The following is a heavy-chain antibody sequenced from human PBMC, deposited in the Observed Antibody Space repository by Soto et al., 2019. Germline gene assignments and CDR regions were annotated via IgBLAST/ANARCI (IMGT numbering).Heavy chain of an antibody. D-gene: IGHD3-10*01. CDR1: GGSISSYY. CDR3: ASSYYGSGSWSPNYYYYYMDV. J-gene: IGHJ6*03. Sequence: SETLSLTCTVSGGSISSYYWSWIRQPPGKGLEWIGYIYYSGSTNYNPSLKSRVTISVDTSKNQFSLKLSSVTAADTAVYYCASSYYGSGSWSPNYYYYYMDVWGKGTTVTVSS. CDR2: IYYSGST. V-gene: IGHV4-59*13.